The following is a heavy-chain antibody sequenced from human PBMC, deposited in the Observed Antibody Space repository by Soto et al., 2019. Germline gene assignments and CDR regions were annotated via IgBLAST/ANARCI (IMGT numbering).Heavy chain of an antibody. CDR1: GGTFSSYA. V-gene: IGHV1-69*13. J-gene: IGHJ6*02. D-gene: IGHD2-8*01. Sequence: ASVKVSCKASGGTFSSYAISWVRQAPGQGLEWMGGIIPIFGTANYAQKFQGRVTITEDESTSTAYMELRSLRSEDTAVYYCAREPAPEHCTNGVCYMDYYYGMDVWGQGTTVTVSS. CDR3: AREPAPEHCTNGVCYMDYYYGMDV. CDR2: IIPIFGTA.